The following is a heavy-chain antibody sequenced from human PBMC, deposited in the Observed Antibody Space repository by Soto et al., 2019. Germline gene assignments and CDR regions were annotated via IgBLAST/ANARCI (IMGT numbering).Heavy chain of an antibody. CDR2: VFHTGTT. V-gene: IGHV4-4*02. CDR3: ARSAGWYAIHA. J-gene: IGHJ5*02. D-gene: IGHD6-19*01. CDR1: GDSVSSPYY. Sequence: QVQLQESGPGLVKPSGTLSLTCAVSGDSVSSPYYWCWVRQPPGKGLEWIGEVFHTGTTSYNPFLRSRVTISMDKSINQFSLDLSSVTAADTAVYYCARSAGWYAIHAWGPGTLV.